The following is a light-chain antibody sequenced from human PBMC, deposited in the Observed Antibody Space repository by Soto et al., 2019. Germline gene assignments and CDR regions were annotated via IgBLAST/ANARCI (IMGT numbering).Light chain of an antibody. CDR1: QSISSW. J-gene: IGKJ1*01. CDR3: LQDYNYPWT. V-gene: IGKV1-5*01. CDR2: DAS. Sequence: DIQMTQSPSTLSASVGDRVSITCRAGQSISSWLAWYQQKPGKAPKLLIYDASSLQNGVPSRFRGAESGTEFTLTISSLQPEDFATYYCLQDYNYPWTFGQGTKVDIK.